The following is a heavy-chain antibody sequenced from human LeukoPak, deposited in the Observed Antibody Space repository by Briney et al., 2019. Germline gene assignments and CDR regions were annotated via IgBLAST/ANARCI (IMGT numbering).Heavy chain of an antibody. V-gene: IGHV3-21*01. CDR3: ARDPESYYDYVWGSYRTLDY. CDR2: ISSSSSYI. D-gene: IGHD3-16*02. CDR1: GFTFSSYS. Sequence: GGSLRLSCAASGFTFSSYSMNWVRQAPGKGLEWVSSISSSSSYIYYADSVKGRFTISRDNAKNSLYLQMNSLRAEDTAVYYCARDPESYYDYVWGSYRTLDYWGQGTLVTVSS. J-gene: IGHJ4*02.